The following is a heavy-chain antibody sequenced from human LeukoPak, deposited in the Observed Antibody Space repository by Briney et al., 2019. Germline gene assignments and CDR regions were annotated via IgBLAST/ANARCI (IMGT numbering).Heavy chain of an antibody. CDR3: ARVSDYYDSSGYHFDY. CDR2: ISSSSSYI. Sequence: PGGSLRLSCAASGFTFSSYSMTWVRQAPGKGLEWVSSISSSSSYIYYADSVKGRFTISRDNAKNSLYLQMNSLRAEDTAVYYCARVSDYYDSSGYHFDYWGQGTLVTVSS. V-gene: IGHV3-21*01. CDR1: GFTFSSYS. D-gene: IGHD3-22*01. J-gene: IGHJ4*02.